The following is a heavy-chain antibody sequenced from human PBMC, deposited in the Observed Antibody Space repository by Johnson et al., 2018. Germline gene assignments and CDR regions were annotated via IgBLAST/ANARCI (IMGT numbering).Heavy chain of an antibody. D-gene: IGHD3-22*01. V-gene: IGHV3-9*01. J-gene: IGHJ5*02. CDR2: ISWNSGNI. CDR1: GFTFDDYA. Sequence: VQLQESGGGLVQPGRSLRLSCAASGFTFDDYAMHWVRQAPGKGLEWVSGISWNSGNIGYADSVKGRITISRDTAKDSLYLQMNSLRAEDTALYYCAKAWAMIWVLGWFDPWGQGTLVTVSS. CDR3: AKAWAMIWVLGWFDP.